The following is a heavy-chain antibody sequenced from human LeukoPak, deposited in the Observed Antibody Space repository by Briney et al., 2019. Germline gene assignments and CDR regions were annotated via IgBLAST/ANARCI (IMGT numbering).Heavy chain of an antibody. CDR1: GGSFSGYY. D-gene: IGHD6-13*01. CDR3: ARGLGAAAH. J-gene: IGHJ4*02. CDR2: INHSGST. Sequence: KPSETLPLTCAVYGGSFSGYYWSWIRRPPGKGLEWIGEINHSGSTNYNPSLKSRVTISVDTSKNQFSLKLSSVTAADTAVYYCARGLGAAAHWGQGTLVTVSS. V-gene: IGHV4-34*01.